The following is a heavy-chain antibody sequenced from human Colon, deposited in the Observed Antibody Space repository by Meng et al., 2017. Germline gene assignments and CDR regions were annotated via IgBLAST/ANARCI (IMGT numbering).Heavy chain of an antibody. CDR3: ARDSGYDKNWFDP. D-gene: IGHD5-12*01. CDR1: GGSVISNSYY. J-gene: IGHJ5*02. V-gene: IGHV4-61*01. Sequence: VQRRGSGIVRVSPSETLSLPCTGSGGSVISNSYYWSWIRQPPGKGLEWIGFIYYSGSTNYNPSLKSRVTISVDTSKNQFSLKVSSVTAADTAVYYCARDSGYDKNWFDPWGQGTLVTVSS. CDR2: IYYSGST.